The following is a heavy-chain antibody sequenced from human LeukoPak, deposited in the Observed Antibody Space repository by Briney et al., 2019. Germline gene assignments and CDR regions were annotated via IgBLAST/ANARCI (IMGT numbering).Heavy chain of an antibody. Sequence: GGSLRLSCAASGFTFSSYGMHWVRQAPGKGLEWVAVISYDGSNKYYADSVKGRFTISRDNSKNTLYLQMNSLRAEDTAVYYCAKWGDRLQAFDIWGQGTMVTVSS. CDR3: AKWGDRLQAFDI. CDR2: ISYDGSNK. J-gene: IGHJ3*02. D-gene: IGHD2-21*01. CDR1: GFTFSSYG. V-gene: IGHV3-30*18.